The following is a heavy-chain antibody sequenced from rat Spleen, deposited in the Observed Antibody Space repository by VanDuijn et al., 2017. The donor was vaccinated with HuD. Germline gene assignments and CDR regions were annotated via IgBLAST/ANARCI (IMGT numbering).Heavy chain of an antibody. V-gene: IGHV2-1*01. CDR3: AREDYGGYRY. J-gene: IGHJ2*01. Sequence: QVQLKESGPGLVQPSQTLSLTCTVSGFSLTSNSVSWVRQPPGKGLEWMGVIWTGGSTTYNSLLKSRLSISRDTSTSQVFLKMNNLQAEDTAMYFCAREDYGGYRYWGQGVMVTVSS. D-gene: IGHD1-11*01. CDR1: GFSLTSNS. CDR2: IWTGGST.